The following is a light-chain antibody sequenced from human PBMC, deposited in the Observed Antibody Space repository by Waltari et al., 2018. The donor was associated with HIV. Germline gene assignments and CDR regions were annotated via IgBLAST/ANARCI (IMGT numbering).Light chain of an antibody. CDR2: AAS. CDR1: QSIGSS. V-gene: IGKV1-12*01. J-gene: IGKJ4*01. CDR3: QQADSFPHT. Sequence: TVTITCRTSQSIGSSLAWYQHQPGRVPKLLIFAASKLENGVPPRFAGSGSGTYFALTISSLQADDSATYYCQQADSFPHTFGGGTRVEIE.